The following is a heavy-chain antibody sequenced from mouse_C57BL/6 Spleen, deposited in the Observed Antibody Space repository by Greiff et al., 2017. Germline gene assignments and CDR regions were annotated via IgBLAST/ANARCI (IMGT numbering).Heavy chain of an antibody. J-gene: IGHJ4*01. V-gene: IGHV6-3*01. D-gene: IGHD2-4*01. CDR1: GFTFSNYW. CDR3: MGDYGGMDY. Sequence: EVKLVESGGGLVQPGGSMKLSCVASGFTFSNYWMNWVRQSPEKGLEWVAQIRLKSDNYATHYAESVKGRFTISRDDSKSSVYLQMNNLRAEDTGIYYCMGDYGGMDYWGQGTSVTVSS. CDR2: IRLKSDNYAT.